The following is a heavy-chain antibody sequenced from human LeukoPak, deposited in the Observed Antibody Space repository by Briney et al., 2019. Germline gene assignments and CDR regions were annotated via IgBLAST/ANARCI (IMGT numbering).Heavy chain of an antibody. CDR2: INHSGST. V-gene: IGHV4-39*07. CDR3: ARGQGDCDSGYDCYFDY. D-gene: IGHD5-12*01. CDR1: GGSISSSSYY. Sequence: SETLSLTCTVSGGSISSSSYYWGWIRQPPGKGLEWIGEINHSGSTNYNPSLKSRVTISVDTSKNQFSLKLSSVTAADTAVYYCARGQGDCDSGYDCYFDYWGQGTLVTVSS. J-gene: IGHJ4*02.